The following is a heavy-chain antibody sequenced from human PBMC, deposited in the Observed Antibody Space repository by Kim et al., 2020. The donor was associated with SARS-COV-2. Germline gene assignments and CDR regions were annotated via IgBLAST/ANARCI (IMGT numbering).Heavy chain of an antibody. CDR3: ARYYYGSGSYSRPYYFDY. CDR2: INHSGST. CDR1: GGSFSGYY. D-gene: IGHD3-10*01. J-gene: IGHJ4*02. Sequence: SETLSLTCAVYGGSFSGYYWSWIRQPPGKGLEWIGEINHSGSTNYNPSLKSRVTISVDTSKNQFSLKLSSVTAADTAVYYCARYYYGSGSYSRPYYFDYWGQGTLVTVSS. V-gene: IGHV4-34*01.